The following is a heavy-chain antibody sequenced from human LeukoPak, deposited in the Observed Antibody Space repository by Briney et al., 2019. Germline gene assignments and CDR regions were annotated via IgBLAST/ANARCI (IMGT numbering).Heavy chain of an antibody. CDR2: IGGRPDDT. J-gene: IGHJ5*02. V-gene: IGHV3-23*01. CDR1: GFRFGDYA. D-gene: IGHD1-1*01. CDR3: AKDAISANGQWDWLEP. Sequence: GGSLRLSCAASGFRFGDYAMTWVRQGPGRGLQWVSSIGGRPDDTHYADSVKGRFTISRDNSKTTLYLQMSGLRAEDTAIYYCAKDAISANGQWDWLEPGGQGTLVIVSS.